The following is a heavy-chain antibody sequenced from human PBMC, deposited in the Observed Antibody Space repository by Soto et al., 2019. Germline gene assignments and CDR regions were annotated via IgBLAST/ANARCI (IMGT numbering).Heavy chain of an antibody. D-gene: IGHD6-6*01. J-gene: IGHJ4*02. CDR3: ARAPKVSGSAQTRPHF. CDR1: SGSLSGYY. V-gene: IGHV4-34*01. CDR2: ISPSGTT. Sequence: SETLSLTSSLYSGSLSGYYWSLIRQPPGKGLEWIGKISPSGTTNYSPSLKSRVSISVATSKNQFSLNLTSLSAADTDVYYCARAPKVSGSAQTRPHFWVQGSLV.